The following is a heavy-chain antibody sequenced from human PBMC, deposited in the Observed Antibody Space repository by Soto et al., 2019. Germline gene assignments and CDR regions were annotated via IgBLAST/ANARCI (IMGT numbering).Heavy chain of an antibody. V-gene: IGHV1-2*04. CDR3: ARSHMTTIPNFAY. Sequence: GASVKVSCKASGYSFTYYYIHWVRQAPGQGLEWMGWINPNSGATNYAQKFQDWVTMTRDTSISTAYMELSRLKSDDTAVYYCARSHMTTIPNFAYWGQGTLVTVSS. J-gene: IGHJ4*02. CDR2: INPNSGAT. D-gene: IGHD4-4*01. CDR1: GYSFTYYY.